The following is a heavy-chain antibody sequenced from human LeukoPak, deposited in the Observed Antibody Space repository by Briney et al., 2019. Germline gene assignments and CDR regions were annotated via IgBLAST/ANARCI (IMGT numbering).Heavy chain of an antibody. D-gene: IGHD1-26*01. J-gene: IGHJ4*02. V-gene: IGHV1-18*04. CDR3: ARDGRFAAYEPDY. CDR2: ISVYNGDT. Sequence: ASVKVSCKASGYTFVSYGITWVRQAPGQGLEWMGWISVYNGDTKYAQNLQGRVTLTTDTSTSTAHMELRSLRYDDTAVYYCARDGRFAAYEPDYWGQGTLVTVSS. CDR1: GYTFVSYG.